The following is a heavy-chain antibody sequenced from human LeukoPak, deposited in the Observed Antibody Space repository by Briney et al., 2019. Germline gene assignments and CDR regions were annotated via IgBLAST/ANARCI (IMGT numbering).Heavy chain of an antibody. CDR3: ARHGTAVADYYYYGMDV. V-gene: IGHV5-51*01. CDR2: IYPGDSDT. D-gene: IGHD6-19*01. J-gene: IGHJ6*02. Sequence: PGESLKISCKGSGYSFTSYWIGWVRQMPGKGLEWMGIIYPGDSDTRYSPSFQGRVTISADKSISTAYLQWSSLKASDTAMYYCARHGTAVADYYYYGMDVWGQGTTVTVSS. CDR1: GYSFTSYW.